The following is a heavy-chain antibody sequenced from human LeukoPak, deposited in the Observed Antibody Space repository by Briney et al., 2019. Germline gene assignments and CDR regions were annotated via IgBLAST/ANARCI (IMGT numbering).Heavy chain of an antibody. J-gene: IGHJ6*03. Sequence: ASVKVSCKASGYTFTGYYMHWVRQAPGQGLEWMGWINPNSGGTNYAQKFQGRVTMTRDTSISTAYMELSRLRSDDTAVYYCARDLAGPYYYYYYTDVWGKGTTVTVSS. CDR2: INPNSGGT. V-gene: IGHV1-2*02. CDR3: ARDLAGPYYYYYYTDV. D-gene: IGHD6-13*01. CDR1: GYTFTGYY.